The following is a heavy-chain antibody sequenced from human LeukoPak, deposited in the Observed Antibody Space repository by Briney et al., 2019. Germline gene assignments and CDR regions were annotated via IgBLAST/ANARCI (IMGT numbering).Heavy chain of an antibody. V-gene: IGHV3-30*18. D-gene: IGHD4-17*01. CDR2: TSYDGSEK. CDR3: AKKDYGDSHYFDY. J-gene: IGHJ4*02. CDR1: GFTFSGYG. Sequence: GGSLRLSCAASGFTFSGYGMNWVRQAPGKGLEWVAITSYDGSEKYYADSVKGRFTISRDNSKNTLYLQMNSLRTEDTAVYYCAKKDYGDSHYFDYWGQGTLVTVSS.